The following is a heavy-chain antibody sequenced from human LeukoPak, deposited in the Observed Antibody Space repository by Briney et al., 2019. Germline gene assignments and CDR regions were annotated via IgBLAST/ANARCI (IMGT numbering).Heavy chain of an antibody. CDR2: ISSSGSTI. CDR3: AREAYYDFWAGGYYYYYMDV. Sequence: GGALRLSWAASGFTFSSYEMTWVRQAPGKGLEWVSYISSSGSTIYYADSVKGRFTISRDNAKNSLYLQMNSLRAEDTAVYYCAREAYYDFWAGGYYYYYMDVWGKGPRSPSP. D-gene: IGHD3-3*01. CDR1: GFTFSSYE. J-gene: IGHJ6*03. V-gene: IGHV3-48*03.